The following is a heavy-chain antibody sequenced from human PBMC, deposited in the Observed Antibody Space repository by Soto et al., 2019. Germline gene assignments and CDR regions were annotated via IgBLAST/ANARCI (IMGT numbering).Heavy chain of an antibody. CDR1: GFTFTSYA. Sequence: LRLSCAASGFTFTSYALSWVRQSPWRGLEWVSAITGSGGNTYYADSVKGRFTISRDNSKNTLYLQMGSLRAEDTAVYYCAKPNLNCSSTSCYDYWGQGTLVTVSS. CDR2: ITGSGGNT. D-gene: IGHD2-2*01. J-gene: IGHJ4*02. V-gene: IGHV3-23*01. CDR3: AKPNLNCSSTSCYDY.